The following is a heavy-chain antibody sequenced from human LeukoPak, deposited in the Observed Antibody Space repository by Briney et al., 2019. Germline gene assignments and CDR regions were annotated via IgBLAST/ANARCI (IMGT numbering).Heavy chain of an antibody. Sequence: GGSLRLSCAASGFTFSSYAMSWVRQAPGKGLEWVSAISGSGGSTYYADSVKGRFTISRDNSKNTLYLQMNSLRAEDTAVYYCAKASDYYGSGSYYSGYYFDYWGQGTLVTVSS. V-gene: IGHV3-23*01. D-gene: IGHD3-10*01. CDR1: GFTFSSYA. J-gene: IGHJ4*02. CDR2: ISGSGGST. CDR3: AKASDYYGSGSYYSGYYFDY.